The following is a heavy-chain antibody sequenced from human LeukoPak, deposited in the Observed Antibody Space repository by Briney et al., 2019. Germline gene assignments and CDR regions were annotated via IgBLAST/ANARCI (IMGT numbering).Heavy chain of an antibody. CDR1: GFTFSNYI. V-gene: IGHV3-21*01. CDR2: IEKTGSYV. Sequence: GGSLRLSCAASGFTFSNYIMDWVRQAPGKGLEWVSSIEKTGSYVYHVDSVRGRFTISRDNAKNSLYLQMNSLRAEDTAVYYCARGVRYSKRMVRFDPWGQGTLVTVSS. D-gene: IGHD4-11*01. CDR3: ARGVRYSKRMVRFDP. J-gene: IGHJ5*02.